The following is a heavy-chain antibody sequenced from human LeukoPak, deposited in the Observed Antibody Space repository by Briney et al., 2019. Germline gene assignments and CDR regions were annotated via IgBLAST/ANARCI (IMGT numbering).Heavy chain of an antibody. CDR3: AIEQLGLYYFDY. J-gene: IGHJ4*02. CDR2: ISAYNGNT. V-gene: IGHV1-18*04. CDR1: GYTFTDSY. Sequence: ASVKVSCKASGYTFTDSYMHWVRQAPGQGLEWMGWISAYNGNTNYAQKLQGRVTMTTDTSTSTAYMELGSLRSDDTAVYFCAIEQLGLYYFDYWGQGTLVTVSS. D-gene: IGHD6-13*01.